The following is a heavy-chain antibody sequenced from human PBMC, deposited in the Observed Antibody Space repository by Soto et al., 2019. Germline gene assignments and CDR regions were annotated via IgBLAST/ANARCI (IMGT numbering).Heavy chain of an antibody. CDR2: MNPNSGNT. Sequence: ASVKVSCKASGYTFTSYDINWVRQATGQGLEWMGWMNPNSGNTGYAQKFQGRVTMTRNTSISTAYMELSSLRSEDTAVYYCARASPEDDFWSGYSLYYHYYYMDVWGKGTTVTVSS. CDR1: GYTFTSYD. V-gene: IGHV1-8*01. J-gene: IGHJ6*03. CDR3: ARASPEDDFWSGYSLYYHYYYMDV. D-gene: IGHD3-3*01.